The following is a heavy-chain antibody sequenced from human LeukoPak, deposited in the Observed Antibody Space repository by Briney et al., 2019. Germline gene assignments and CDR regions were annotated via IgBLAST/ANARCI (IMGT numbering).Heavy chain of an antibody. V-gene: IGHV7-4-1*02. J-gene: IGHJ6*03. CDR2: INTNTGNP. CDR3: ARSAMVPYYYYYYMDV. CDR1: GYTFTSYG. Sequence: ASVKVSCKASGYTFTSYGISWVRQAPGQGLEWMGWINTNTGNPTYAQGFTGRFVFSLDTSVSTAYLQISSLKAEDTAVYYCARSAMVPYYYYYYMDVWGKGTTVTVSS. D-gene: IGHD3-10*01.